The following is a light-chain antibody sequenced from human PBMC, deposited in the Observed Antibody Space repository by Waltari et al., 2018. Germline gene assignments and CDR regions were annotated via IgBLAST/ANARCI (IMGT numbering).Light chain of an antibody. Sequence: IQMTQPPYTLSASVGDGVSINSWATVSLLTRLACNQQIPGKAPKLLIYKASNLQSGVPSRFSGSGSGTEVTLTICSLQPDDFATYYCQQYSIHCTFGQGT. V-gene: IGKV1-5*03. CDR2: KAS. CDR1: VSLLTR. CDR3: QQYSIHCT. J-gene: IGKJ2*02.